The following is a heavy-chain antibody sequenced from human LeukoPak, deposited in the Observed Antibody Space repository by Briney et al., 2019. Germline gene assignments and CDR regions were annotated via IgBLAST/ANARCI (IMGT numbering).Heavy chain of an antibody. CDR2: IIPIFGTA. D-gene: IGHD2-2*01. V-gene: IGHV1-69*13. CDR3: ATDTFDCSSTSCYSPPTC. Sequence: SVKVSCKASGGTFSSYAISWVRQAPGQGLEWMGRIIPIFGTANYAQKFQGRVTITADESTSTAYMELSSLRSEDTAVYYCATDTFDCSSTSCYSPPTCWGQGTLVTVSS. J-gene: IGHJ4*02. CDR1: GGTFSSYA.